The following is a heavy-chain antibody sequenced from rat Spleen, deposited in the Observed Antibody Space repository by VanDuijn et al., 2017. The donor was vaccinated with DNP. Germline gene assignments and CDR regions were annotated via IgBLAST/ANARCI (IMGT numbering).Heavy chain of an antibody. D-gene: IGHD1-10*01. CDR3: ANRANNSDY. Sequence: EVQLVESGGGLVQPGRSLKLSCAASEFTFSKSDVAWVRQAPTRGLEWVASISASGGSTSYRDSVKGRFTISRDNAKSTLYLQMDGLRSEDTATYVCANRANNSDYWGQGVMVTVSS. CDR2: ISASGGST. CDR1: EFTFSKSD. J-gene: IGHJ2*01. V-gene: IGHV5-19*01.